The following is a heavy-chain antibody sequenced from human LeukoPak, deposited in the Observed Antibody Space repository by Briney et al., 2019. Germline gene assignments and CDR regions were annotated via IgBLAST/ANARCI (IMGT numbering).Heavy chain of an antibody. CDR2: ISSSSSYI. Sequence: GGSLRLSCAASGFTFSSYSMDWVRQAPGKGLEWVPSISSSSSYIYYADSVKGRFTISRDNAKNSLYLQMNSLRAEDTAVYYCARAPRVWYFDYWGQGTLVTVSS. J-gene: IGHJ4*02. D-gene: IGHD2-21*01. V-gene: IGHV3-21*01. CDR1: GFTFSSYS. CDR3: ARAPRVWYFDY.